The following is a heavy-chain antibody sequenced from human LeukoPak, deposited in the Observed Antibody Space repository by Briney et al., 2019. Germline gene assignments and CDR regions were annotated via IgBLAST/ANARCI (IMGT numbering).Heavy chain of an antibody. CDR1: GYTFTSYD. D-gene: IGHD6-19*01. CDR2: MNPNSGNT. J-gene: IGHJ5*02. Sequence: ASVKVSCKASGYTFTSYDINWVRQATGQGLEWMGWMNPNSGNTGYAQKFQGRVTITRNTSISTAYMELSSLRSEDTAVYYCARVAVAVTNWFDPWGQGTLVTVSS. V-gene: IGHV1-8*03. CDR3: ARVAVAVTNWFDP.